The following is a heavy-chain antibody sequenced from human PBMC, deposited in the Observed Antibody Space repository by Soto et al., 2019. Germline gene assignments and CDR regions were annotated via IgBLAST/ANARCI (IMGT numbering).Heavy chain of an antibody. D-gene: IGHD5-18*01. CDR3: ARDVRRGYSYGFPFY. Sequence: EVQLVESGGGLVQPGGSLRLSCAASGFTFSSYAMHWVRQAPGKGLEYVSAISSNGGSTYYANSVKGRFTISRDNSTNTLYLQMGSLRAEDMAVYYCARDVRRGYSYGFPFYWGQGTLVTVSS. J-gene: IGHJ4*02. CDR1: GFTFSSYA. V-gene: IGHV3-64*01. CDR2: ISSNGGST.